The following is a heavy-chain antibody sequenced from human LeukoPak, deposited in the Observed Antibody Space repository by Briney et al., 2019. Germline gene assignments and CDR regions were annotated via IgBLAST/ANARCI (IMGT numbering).Heavy chain of an antibody. Sequence: PGGSLRLSCAASGFTFSSYPMSWVRQAPGKGLEWVSIISTDSTYTFYAHSVKGRFTISRGNSKDTLYLQMSSLRVEDTAVYFCAKGEGYCGGGTCYRYFDSWGQGTLVTVSS. CDR3: AKGEGYCGGGTCYRYFDS. D-gene: IGHD2-15*01. V-gene: IGHV3-23*01. CDR2: ISTDSTYT. CDR1: GFTFSSYP. J-gene: IGHJ4*02.